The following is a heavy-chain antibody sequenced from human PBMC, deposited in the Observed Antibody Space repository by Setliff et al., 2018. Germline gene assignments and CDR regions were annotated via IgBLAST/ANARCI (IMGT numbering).Heavy chain of an antibody. D-gene: IGHD2-21*01. Sequence: ASVKVSCKASGYIFTSYGISWVRQAPGQGLEWMGWISSYNGKTNYAQKLQGRVTIMTDESTSTAYMELSSLTSEDTAVYYCAREGVHTWSSTDYHYYMDVWGRGTTVT. J-gene: IGHJ6*03. CDR2: ISSYNGKT. V-gene: IGHV1-18*01. CDR3: AREGVHTWSSTDYHYYMDV. CDR1: GYIFTSYG.